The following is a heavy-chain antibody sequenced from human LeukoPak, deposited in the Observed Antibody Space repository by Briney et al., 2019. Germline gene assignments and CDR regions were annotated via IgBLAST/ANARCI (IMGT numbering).Heavy chain of an antibody. V-gene: IGHV4-59*01. CDR3: ARALPNGGFYYYYYYYMDV. CDR1: GGSISSYY. D-gene: IGHD1-1*01. CDR2: IHYSGST. J-gene: IGHJ6*03. Sequence: SETLSLTCTVSGGSISSYYWSWIRLPPGKGLEWTGYIHYSGSTNYNPSLKSRVTISVDTSKNQFSLKLSSVTAADTAVYYCARALPNGGFYYYYYYYMDVWGKGTTVTVSS.